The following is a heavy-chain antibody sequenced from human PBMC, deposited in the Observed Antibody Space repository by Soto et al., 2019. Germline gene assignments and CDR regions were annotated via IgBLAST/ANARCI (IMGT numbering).Heavy chain of an antibody. Sequence: GGSLRLSCAASGFTFSSYGLHWVRQAPGKGLEWVAVIWYDGSDKYYEDSVKGRFTISRDNSKNTLYLQINSLRAEDTAVYYCARESYRMDVWGQGTTVTVSS. CDR1: GFTFSSYG. CDR3: ARESYRMDV. V-gene: IGHV3-33*01. CDR2: IWYDGSDK. J-gene: IGHJ6*02.